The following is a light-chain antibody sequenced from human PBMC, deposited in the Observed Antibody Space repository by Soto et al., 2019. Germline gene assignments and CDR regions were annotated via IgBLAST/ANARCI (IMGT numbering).Light chain of an antibody. V-gene: IGKV3-20*01. Sequence: EIVLTQSPGTLSLSPGERATLSCRASQSVSSSYLAWYQQKPGQAPRLLIYGASIRATGIPDRFSGSGSGTDFTLTISRREPEDFAVYYWQQYDISPLTFGGGTKVEIK. CDR1: QSVSSSY. CDR2: GAS. CDR3: QQYDISPLT. J-gene: IGKJ4*01.